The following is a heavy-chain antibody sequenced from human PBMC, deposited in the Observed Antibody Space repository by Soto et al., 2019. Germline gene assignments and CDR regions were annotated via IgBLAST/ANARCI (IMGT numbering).Heavy chain of an antibody. D-gene: IGHD1-1*01. CDR2: ISYDGSNK. V-gene: IGHV3-30*18. Sequence: QVQLVESGGGVVQAGRSLRLSCAASGFTFSSYGMHWVRQAPGKGLEWVAVISYDGSNKYYADSVKGRFTISRDNSKNTLYLQMNSLRAEDTAVYYCAKDGNGYWYFDLWGRGTLVTVSS. CDR3: AKDGNGYWYFDL. J-gene: IGHJ2*01. CDR1: GFTFSSYG.